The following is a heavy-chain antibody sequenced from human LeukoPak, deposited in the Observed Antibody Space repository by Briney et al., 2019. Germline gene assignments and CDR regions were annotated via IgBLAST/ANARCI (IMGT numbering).Heavy chain of an antibody. J-gene: IGHJ3*02. CDR1: DGSFSSYY. Sequence: SETLSLTCGVYDGSFSSYYWSWIRQPPGKGLEWIGEINHSGSTNYNPSLKSRLTISVGTSKNQFSLKLSSGTPADTAVYYCARADRPREIPPLIRKKNAFDIWGQGTMVTAYS. V-gene: IGHV4-34*01. CDR2: INHSGST. CDR3: ARADRPREIPPLIRKKNAFDI. D-gene: IGHD2-8*01.